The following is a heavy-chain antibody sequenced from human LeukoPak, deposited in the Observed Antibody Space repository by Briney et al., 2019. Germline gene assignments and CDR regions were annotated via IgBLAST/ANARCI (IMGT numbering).Heavy chain of an antibody. CDR2: VWFDGSNK. CDR3: AKGGIGAGNPLFDL. J-gene: IGHJ2*01. D-gene: IGHD6-19*01. V-gene: IGHV3-33*06. Sequence: GRSLRLSCAASGFTFSSYGMQWVRQAPGKGLEWVAVVWFDGSNKYYADSVKGRFTISRDNSKNTLYLQMNSLRAEDTAVYYCAKGGIGAGNPLFDLWGRGTLVTVSS. CDR1: GFTFSSYG.